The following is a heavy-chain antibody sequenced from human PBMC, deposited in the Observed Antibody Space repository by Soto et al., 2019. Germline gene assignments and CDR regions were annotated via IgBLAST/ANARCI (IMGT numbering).Heavy chain of an antibody. Sequence: GESLKISCKGSGYSFTSYWISWVRQMPGKGLEWMGRIDPSDSYTNYSPSFQGHVTISADKSISTAYLQWSSLKASDPAMYYCARQGVAARPYYYYYGMDVWGQGTTVTVSS. J-gene: IGHJ6*02. D-gene: IGHD6-6*01. CDR2: IDPSDSYT. V-gene: IGHV5-10-1*01. CDR3: ARQGVAARPYYYYYGMDV. CDR1: GYSFTSYW.